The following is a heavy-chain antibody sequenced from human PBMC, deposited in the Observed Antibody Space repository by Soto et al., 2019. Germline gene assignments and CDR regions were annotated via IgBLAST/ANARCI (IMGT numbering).Heavy chain of an antibody. Sequence: SETLSLTCTVSGGSISSSSYYWGWIRQPPGKGLEWIGSIYYSGSTYYNPSLKSRVTISVDTSKNQYSLKLSSVTAADTAVYYCARHTPAISISDHWGQGTLVTVS. J-gene: IGHJ4*02. CDR3: ARHTPAISISDH. CDR2: IYYSGST. CDR1: GGSISSSSYY. D-gene: IGHD2-15*01. V-gene: IGHV4-39*01.